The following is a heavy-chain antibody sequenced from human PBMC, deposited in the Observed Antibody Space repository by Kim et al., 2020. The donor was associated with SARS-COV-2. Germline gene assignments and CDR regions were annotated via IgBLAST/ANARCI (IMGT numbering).Heavy chain of an antibody. Sequence: GGSLRLSCAASGFTFSSYGMHWVRQAPGKGLEWVAVISYDGSNKYYADSVQGRFTISRDNSKNTLYLQMNSLRAEDTAVYYCAKDRGSGSYAAGYWGQGTLVTVSS. D-gene: IGHD3-10*01. CDR2: ISYDGSNK. V-gene: IGHV3-30*18. J-gene: IGHJ4*02. CDR1: GFTFSSYG. CDR3: AKDRGSGSYAAGY.